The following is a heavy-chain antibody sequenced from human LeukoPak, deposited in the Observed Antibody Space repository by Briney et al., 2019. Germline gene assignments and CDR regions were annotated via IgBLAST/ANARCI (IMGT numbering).Heavy chain of an antibody. CDR2: ISGSGGST. D-gene: IGHD2-2*01. V-gene: IGHV3-23*01. CDR3: AYMRGEYHYYYYGMDV. Sequence: GGSLRLSCAASGFTFSSYAMSWVRLAPGKGLEWVSAISGSGGSTYYADSVKGRFTISRDNSKNTLYLQMNSLRAEDTAVYYCAYMRGEYHYYYYGMDVWGQGTTVTVSS. J-gene: IGHJ6*02. CDR1: GFTFSSYA.